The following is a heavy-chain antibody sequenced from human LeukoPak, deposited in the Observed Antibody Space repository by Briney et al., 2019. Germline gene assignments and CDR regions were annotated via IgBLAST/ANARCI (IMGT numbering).Heavy chain of an antibody. Sequence: GGSLRLSCAASGFTFSSYGMHWARQAPGKGLEGVAFIRYDGSNKYYADSVKGRFAISRDNSKNTLYLQMNSLRAEDTAVYYCARAWYYYGSGSSTFDYWGQGTLVTVSS. CDR2: IRYDGSNK. V-gene: IGHV3-30*02. D-gene: IGHD3-10*01. CDR1: GFTFSSYG. J-gene: IGHJ4*02. CDR3: ARAWYYYGSGSSTFDY.